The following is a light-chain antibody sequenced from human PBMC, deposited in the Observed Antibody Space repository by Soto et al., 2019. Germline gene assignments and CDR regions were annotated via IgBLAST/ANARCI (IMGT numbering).Light chain of an antibody. V-gene: IGKV3-20*01. CDR2: GVS. CDR1: QTVNANF. Sequence: EIVLTQSPGTLSLSPGERATLYCRSSQTVNANFLAWYQQKPGQAPRLLIYGVSNRAPGIPDRFSGSGSGTDITLTISRLEPEDFAVYYCQQYGTSSWTFGQGTKVDIK. CDR3: QQYGTSSWT. J-gene: IGKJ1*01.